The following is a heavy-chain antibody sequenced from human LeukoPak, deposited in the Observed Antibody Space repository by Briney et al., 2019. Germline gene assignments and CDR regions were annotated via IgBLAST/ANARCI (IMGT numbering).Heavy chain of an antibody. J-gene: IGHJ4*02. CDR2: ISYDGSNK. Sequence: PGRSLRLSCAASGFTFSSYGMHWVRQAPGKGLEWVAVISYDGSNKYYADSVKGRFTISRDNSKNTLYLQMNSLRAEDTAVYYCAKDFMGATYYFDYWGQGTLVTVSS. CDR3: AKDFMGATYYFDY. V-gene: IGHV3-30*18. D-gene: IGHD1-26*01. CDR1: GFTFSSYG.